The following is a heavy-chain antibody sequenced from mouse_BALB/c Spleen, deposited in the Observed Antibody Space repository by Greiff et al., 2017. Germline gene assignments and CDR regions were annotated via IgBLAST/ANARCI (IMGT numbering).Heavy chain of an antibody. D-gene: IGHD2-10*02. CDR3: ARTYGNYGDYYAMDY. CDR1: GFTFSSFG. J-gene: IGHJ4*01. V-gene: IGHV5-17*02. CDR2: ISSGSSTI. Sequence: EVKLVESGGGLVQPGGSRKLSCAASGFTFSSFGMHWVRQAPEKGLEWVAYISSGSSTIYYADTVKGRFTISRDNPKNTLFLQMTSLRSEDTAMYYCARTYGNYGDYYAMDYWGQGTSVTVSS.